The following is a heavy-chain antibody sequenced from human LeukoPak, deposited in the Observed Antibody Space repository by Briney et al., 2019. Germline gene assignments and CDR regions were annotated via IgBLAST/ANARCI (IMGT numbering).Heavy chain of an antibody. V-gene: IGHV3-7*01. CDR3: ARATAYYYDSSGHYGPLGY. CDR1: GFTFSSYW. J-gene: IGHJ4*02. D-gene: IGHD3-22*01. CDR2: IKQDGSEE. Sequence: PGGSLRPSCAASGFTFSSYWMSWVRQAPGKGLEWVANIKQDGSEEYYVDSVKGRFTISRDNAKNSLYLQMNSLRAEDTAVYYCARATAYYYDSSGHYGPLGYWGQGTLVTVSS.